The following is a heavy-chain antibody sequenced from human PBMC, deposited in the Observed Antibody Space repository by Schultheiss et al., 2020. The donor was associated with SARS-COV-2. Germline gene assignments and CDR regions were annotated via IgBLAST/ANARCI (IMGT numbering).Heavy chain of an antibody. CDR2: IYYSGNT. V-gene: IGHV4-59*08. D-gene: IGHD5-24*01. J-gene: IGHJ6*02. CDR1: GGSISSYY. CDR3: ARGTRGDGYHLNYYYYGMDV. Sequence: SETLSLTCAVYGGSISSYYWSWIRQPPGKGLEWIGYIYYSGNTKYNPSLKSRVTISVDTSKNQFSLKLSSVTAADTAVYYCARGTRGDGYHLNYYYYGMDVWGQGTTVTVSS.